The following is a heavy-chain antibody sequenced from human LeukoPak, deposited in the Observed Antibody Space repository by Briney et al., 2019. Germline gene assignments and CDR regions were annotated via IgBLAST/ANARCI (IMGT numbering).Heavy chain of an antibody. J-gene: IGHJ3*02. CDR1: GFTFSSYA. CDR2: ISGSGGST. V-gene: IGHV3-23*01. Sequence: GGSLRLSCAASGFTFSSYAMSWVRQAPGKGLEWVSAISGSGGSTYYADSVKGRFTISRDNSKNTLYLQMNSLRAEDTAVYYCAKGEVEVLMVYDDAFDIWGQGTMVTVSS. D-gene: IGHD2-8*01. CDR3: AKGEVEVLMVYDDAFDI.